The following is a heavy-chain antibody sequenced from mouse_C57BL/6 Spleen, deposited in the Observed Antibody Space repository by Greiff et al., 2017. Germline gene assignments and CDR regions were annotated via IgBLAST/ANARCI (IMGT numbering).Heavy chain of an antibody. D-gene: IGHD1-1*01. CDR2: INYDGSST. CDR1: GFTFSDYY. J-gene: IGHJ4*01. Sequence: EVMLVESEGGLVQPGSSMKLSCTASGFTFSDYYMAWVRQVPEKGLERVANINYDGSSTYYLDSLKSRFIISRDNTKNILYLQMSSLKSEDTATYYCARDYGSSSLYYYAMDYWGQGTSVTVSS. CDR3: ARDYGSSSLYYYAMDY. V-gene: IGHV5-16*01.